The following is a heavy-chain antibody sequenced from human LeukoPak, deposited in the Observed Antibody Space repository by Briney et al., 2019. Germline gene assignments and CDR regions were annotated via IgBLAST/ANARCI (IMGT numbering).Heavy chain of an antibody. J-gene: IGHJ5*02. CDR1: GGSISRGRYY. D-gene: IGHD2-2*01. CDR3: ARYHMLNRGVNWFDP. V-gene: IGHV4-61*02. Sequence: SQTLSLTCTVSGGSISRGRYYWSWIRQPAGKGLEWVGRIETSGTTKYNPSLNSRATISVDTSKNQFSLKLNSVTAADTAVYYCARYHMLNRGVNWFDPWGQGILVTVSS. CDR2: IETSGTT.